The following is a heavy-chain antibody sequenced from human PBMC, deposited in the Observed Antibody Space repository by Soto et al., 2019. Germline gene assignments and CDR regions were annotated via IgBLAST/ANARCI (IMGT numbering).Heavy chain of an antibody. CDR1: GYTLTELS. D-gene: IGHD2-2*01. J-gene: IGHJ4*02. V-gene: IGHV1-24*01. Sequence: ASVKVSCKVSGYTLTELSMHWVRQAPGKGLEWMGGFDPEDGETIYAQKFQGRVTMTEDTSTDTAYMELSSLRSEYTAVYYCATGIYCSSTSCHESWGQGTLVTVSS. CDR3: ATGIYCSSTSCHES. CDR2: FDPEDGET.